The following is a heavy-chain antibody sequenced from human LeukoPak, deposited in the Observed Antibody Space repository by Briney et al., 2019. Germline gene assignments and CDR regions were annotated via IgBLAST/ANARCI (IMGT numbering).Heavy chain of an antibody. CDR1: GYSFSSYW. J-gene: IGHJ4*02. D-gene: IGHD2-8*02. V-gene: IGHV5-10-1*01. Sequence: GESLKISCKGSGYSFSSYWNSWVRQMPGKGLEWMGRIDPGDSFTKYRPSLEGRVTISADKSLSTVYLQWCTLQASGFAIYYCCLDGGGVSSWFSHWGQGTLVTVSS. CDR3: CLDGGGVSSWFSH. CDR2: IDPGDSFT.